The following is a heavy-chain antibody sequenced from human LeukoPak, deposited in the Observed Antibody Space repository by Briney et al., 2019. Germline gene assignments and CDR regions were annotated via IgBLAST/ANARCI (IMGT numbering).Heavy chain of an antibody. Sequence: GGSLRLSCTASGFTLSSYEMSWIRQAPGKGLEWVSSIDYSGGSTHYADSVMGRFTISRDNSKNTLYLQLNSLSADDTAVYYCAREGAGYSYGYLDYWGQGTLVTVSS. D-gene: IGHD5-18*01. CDR3: AREGAGYSYGYLDY. V-gene: IGHV3-23*01. J-gene: IGHJ4*02. CDR2: IDYSGGST. CDR1: GFTLSSYE.